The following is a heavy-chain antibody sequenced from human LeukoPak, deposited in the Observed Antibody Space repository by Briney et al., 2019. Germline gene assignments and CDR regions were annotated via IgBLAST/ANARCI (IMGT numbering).Heavy chain of an antibody. CDR3: AKHGYCSGISCFFDF. CDR1: GFTFSSYA. V-gene: IGHV3-23*01. D-gene: IGHD2-2*03. Sequence: TGGSLRLSCAASGFTFSSYAMSWVRQAPGKGLEWVSGISGSGPYTFYTDSVKGRFTISRDSSKNTLYLQMNSLGAEDTALYYCAKHGYCSGISCFFDFWGQGTLVTVSS. CDR2: ISGSGPYT. J-gene: IGHJ4*02.